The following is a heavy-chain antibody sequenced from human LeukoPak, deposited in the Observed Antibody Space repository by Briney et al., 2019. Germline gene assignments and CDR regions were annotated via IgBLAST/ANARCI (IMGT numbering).Heavy chain of an antibody. Sequence: GGSLRLSCAASGFTFSHYGMHWVRQAPGKGLEWVAFTRYDESLKYYAGSVRGRFTISRDNAKNSLYLQMNSLRAEDTALYYCAKDRQSRIAVAGTNFDYWGQGTLVTVSS. CDR1: GFTFSHYG. V-gene: IGHV3-30*02. J-gene: IGHJ4*02. D-gene: IGHD6-19*01. CDR2: TRYDESLK. CDR3: AKDRQSRIAVAGTNFDY.